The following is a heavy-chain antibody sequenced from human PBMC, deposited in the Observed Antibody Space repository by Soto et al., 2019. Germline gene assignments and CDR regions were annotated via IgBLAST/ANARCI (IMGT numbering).Heavy chain of an antibody. CDR3: ARTQFYPGPGTYRNLRFDP. CDR1: CGSVGSVGYT. D-gene: IGHD3-16*02. CDR2: IYRSGTF. J-gene: IGHJ5*02. V-gene: IGHV4-30-2*01. Sequence: PSETLSLACALSCGSVGSVGYTWSWIRQPPGWGVEWMVYIYRSGTFLYNPSLKTRLTVSLDMPRNQFSLTLSSMTAADTAVYYCARTQFYPGPGTYRNLRFDPRGKGTQGTLS.